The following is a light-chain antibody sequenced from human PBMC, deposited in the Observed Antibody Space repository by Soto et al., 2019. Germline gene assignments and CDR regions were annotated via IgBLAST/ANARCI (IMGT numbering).Light chain of an antibody. Sequence: EIVLTQSPATLSVSPGETATLSCRASQSGGSAVAWYQHRPGQAPRLLIVAASIRATGVPGRFSGGGSGTEFTLTNSGLQSEDFAVDYCQHYINWPPLTVGGGTTVDSK. CDR1: QSGGSA. V-gene: IGKV3-15*01. J-gene: IGKJ4*01. CDR2: AAS. CDR3: QHYINWPPLT.